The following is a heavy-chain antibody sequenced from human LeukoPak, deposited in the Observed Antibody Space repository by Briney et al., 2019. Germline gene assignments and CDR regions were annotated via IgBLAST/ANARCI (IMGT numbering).Heavy chain of an antibody. V-gene: IGHV3-23*01. CDR1: GFTFSSYA. Sequence: GGSLRLSCAASGFTFSSYAMSWVRQAPGKGLEWVSAISGSGGSTYYADSVKGRFTIFRDNSKNTLYLQMNSLRAEDTAVYYCAKSPIVVVPAGHNPLDYWGQGTLVTVSS. CDR3: AKSPIVVVPAGHNPLDY. D-gene: IGHD2-2*01. J-gene: IGHJ4*02. CDR2: ISGSGGST.